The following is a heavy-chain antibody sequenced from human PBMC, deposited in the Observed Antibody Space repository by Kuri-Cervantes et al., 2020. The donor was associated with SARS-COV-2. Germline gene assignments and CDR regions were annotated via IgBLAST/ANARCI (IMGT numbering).Heavy chain of an antibody. CDR2: MWYDGSNK. D-gene: IGHD6-13*01. V-gene: IGHV3-33*08. J-gene: IGHJ4*02. CDR1: GFTFSSYG. Sequence: GESLKISCAASGFTFSSYGMHWVRQAPGKGLEWVAVMWYDGSNKYYADSVKGRFTISRDNSKNTLYLQMNSLRAEDTAVYYCARDHGIAAAGTSGGFDYWGQGTLVTVFS. CDR3: ARDHGIAAAGTSGGFDY.